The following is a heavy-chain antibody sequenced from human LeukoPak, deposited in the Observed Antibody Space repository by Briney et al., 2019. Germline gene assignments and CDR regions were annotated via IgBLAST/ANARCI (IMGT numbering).Heavy chain of an antibody. CDR2: IYYSGST. J-gene: IGHJ4*02. CDR1: GGSISSSSYY. V-gene: IGHV4-39*01. Sequence: SETLSLTCTVSGGSISSSSYYWGWIRQPPGKGLEWIGSIYYSGSTYYNPSFKSRVTISVDTSKNQFSLKLSSVTAADTAVYYCARHDYGGHDDLTPFDYWGQGTLVTVSS. D-gene: IGHD4-23*01. CDR3: ARHDYGGHDDLTPFDY.